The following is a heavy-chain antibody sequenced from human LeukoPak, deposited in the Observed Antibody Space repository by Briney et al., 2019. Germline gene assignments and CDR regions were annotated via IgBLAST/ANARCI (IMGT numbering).Heavy chain of an antibody. Sequence: PSETLSLTCTASGGSISSYYWSWIRQPPGKGLEWIGYIYYSGSTNYNPSLKSRVTISVDTSKNQFSLKLSPVTAADTAVYYCARGGVTWTFDYWGQGTLVTVSS. CDR3: ARGGVTWTFDY. D-gene: IGHD2-21*02. J-gene: IGHJ4*02. CDR2: IYYSGST. V-gene: IGHV4-59*01. CDR1: GGSISSYY.